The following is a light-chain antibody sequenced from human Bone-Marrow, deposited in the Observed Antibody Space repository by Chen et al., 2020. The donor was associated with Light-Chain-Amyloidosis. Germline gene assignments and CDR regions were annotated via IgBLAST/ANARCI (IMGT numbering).Light chain of an antibody. CDR1: ALPTKY. J-gene: IGLJ2*01. CDR2: RDT. CDR3: QSADSSGTYEVI. Sequence: SYDLIQPPSSSVSPAGTARRICSGVALPTKYAYWYQQKPGQAPVLVIHRDTERPSGISERFSGSSSGTTATLTISGVQAEDEADYHCQSADSSGTYEVIFGGGTKLTVL. V-gene: IGLV3-25*03.